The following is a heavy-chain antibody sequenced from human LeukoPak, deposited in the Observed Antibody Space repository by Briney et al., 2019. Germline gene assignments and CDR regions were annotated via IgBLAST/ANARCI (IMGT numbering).Heavy chain of an antibody. CDR2: ISSSSNNI. J-gene: IGHJ5*02. CDR3: ARAAGWFDP. V-gene: IGHV3-48*04. CDR1: GVTLSTYA. Sequence: GGSLRLSCAASGVTLSTYAMSWARQAPGKGLEWVSYISSSSNNIHYANSVRGRFTISRDNAKNSVYLQMNSLRAEDTAIYYCARAAGWFDPWGQGTLVTVSS.